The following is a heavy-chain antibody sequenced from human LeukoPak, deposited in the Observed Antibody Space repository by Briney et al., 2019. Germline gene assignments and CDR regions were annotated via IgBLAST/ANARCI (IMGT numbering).Heavy chain of an antibody. CDR2: IRYSGNT. D-gene: IGHD3-16*01. V-gene: IGHV4-59*01. J-gene: IGHJ4*02. Sequence: SETLSLTCTVSGGSISTNFWSWIRQPPGKGLGWIGYIRYSGNTNYNPSLRSRVTISVDTSKNQFSLKLSSVTAADTAVYYCARDVTPVTLWGQGTLVTVSS. CDR1: GGSISTNF. CDR3: ARDVTPVTL.